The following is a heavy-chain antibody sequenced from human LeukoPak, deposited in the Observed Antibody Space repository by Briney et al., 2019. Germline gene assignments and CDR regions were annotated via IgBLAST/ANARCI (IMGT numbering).Heavy chain of an antibody. V-gene: IGHV5-51*01. CDR2: IYPGDSDT. CDR3: ARGANTYYYDSSGPDY. CDR1: GYSFTSYW. Sequence: RGESLKISCKGSGYSFTSYWIGWVRQIPGKGLEWMGIIYPGDSDTRYSPSFQGQVTISADKSISTAYLQWSSLKASDTAMYYCARGANTYYYDSSGPDYWGQGTLVTVSS. D-gene: IGHD3-22*01. J-gene: IGHJ4*02.